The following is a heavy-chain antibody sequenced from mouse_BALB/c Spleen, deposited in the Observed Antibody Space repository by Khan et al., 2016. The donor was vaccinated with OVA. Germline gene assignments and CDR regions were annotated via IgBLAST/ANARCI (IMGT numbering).Heavy chain of an antibody. J-gene: IGHJ1*01. Sequence: QIQLVQSGPELKKPGETVKISCKASGYTFTNYRMNWMKQAPGKGLKWMGWINTYTGEPTYGDDFKGRFAFSLETSASTAYLQINNLKNEDMDTXFCARESSYWYFDVWGAGTTVTVSS. V-gene: IGHV9-1*02. D-gene: IGHD1-1*01. CDR1: GYTFTNYR. CDR2: INTYTGEP. CDR3: ARESSYWYFDV.